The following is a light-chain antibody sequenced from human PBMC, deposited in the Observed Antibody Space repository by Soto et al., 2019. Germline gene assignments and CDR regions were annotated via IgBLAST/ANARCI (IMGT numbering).Light chain of an antibody. V-gene: IGKV1-5*03. J-gene: IGKJ1*01. CDR2: KAS. Sequence: DIPMYQSPSTLSASVRDRVTITCRASQSISSWLAWYQQKPGKAPKLLIYKASSLESGVPSRFSGSGSGTEFTLTISSLQPDDFATYYCQQYNSYVTFGQGAKVDI. CDR3: QQYNSYVT. CDR1: QSISSW.